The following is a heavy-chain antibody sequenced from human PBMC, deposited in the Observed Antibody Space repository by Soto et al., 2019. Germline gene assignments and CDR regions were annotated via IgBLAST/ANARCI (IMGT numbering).Heavy chain of an antibody. CDR3: ARENGGNSVGYFDY. CDR2: IYTGGST. J-gene: IGHJ4*02. D-gene: IGHD2-21*02. Sequence: EVQLVETGGDLIQPGGSLRLSCAASGFTVSGNYMSWVRQAPGKGLEWVSVIYTGGSTYYADSVKGRFTISRDNSKNTLYLQMNNRRAEDAAVYYCARENGGNSVGYFDYWGQGTLVTVSS. CDR1: GFTVSGNY. V-gene: IGHV3-53*02.